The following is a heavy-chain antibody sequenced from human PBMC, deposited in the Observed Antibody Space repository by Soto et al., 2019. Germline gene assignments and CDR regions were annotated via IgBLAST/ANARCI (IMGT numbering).Heavy chain of an antibody. CDR3: ARDFSLKVSSAYSDYCYYGIDV. J-gene: IGHJ6*02. Sequence: QVQLVQSGAEVKKPGASVKVSCKSSGYTFTSYAVHWVRQAPGQRLEWMAWINAGNGNTKYSQKFQSRVTITRDTPESTAYLELSRLRPQDTAVYFSARDFSLKVSSAYSDYCYYGIDVWGQGSTVTVPS. CDR2: INAGNGNT. CDR1: GYTFTSYA. V-gene: IGHV1-3*01. D-gene: IGHD3-22*01.